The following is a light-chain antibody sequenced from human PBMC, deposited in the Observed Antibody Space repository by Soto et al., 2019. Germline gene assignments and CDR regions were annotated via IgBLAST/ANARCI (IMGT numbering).Light chain of an antibody. V-gene: IGLV2-14*01. CDR1: SSDVGGYNY. CDR3: TSYTSSITDV. CDR2: EVS. Sequence: QSALTQPASVSGSPGQSITISCTGTSSDVGGYNYVSWYQQHPGKAPKLMIYEVSNRPSGVSNRFSGSKSGNTASLTIPGLQAEDEADYYCTSYTSSITDVFGTGTKLTVL. J-gene: IGLJ1*01.